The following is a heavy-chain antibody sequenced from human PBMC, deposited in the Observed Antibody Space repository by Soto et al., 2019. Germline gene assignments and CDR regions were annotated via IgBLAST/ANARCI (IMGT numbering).Heavy chain of an antibody. CDR1: GFTFSSYS. V-gene: IGHV3-48*01. Sequence: GESLKISCAASGFTFSSYSMNWVRQAPGKGLEWVSYISSSSSTIYYADSVKGRFTISRDNAKNSLYLQMNSLRAEDTAVYYCARGGLNIVATIEFDYYMDVWGKGTTVTVSS. CDR2: ISSSSSTI. D-gene: IGHD5-12*01. CDR3: ARGGLNIVATIEFDYYMDV. J-gene: IGHJ6*03.